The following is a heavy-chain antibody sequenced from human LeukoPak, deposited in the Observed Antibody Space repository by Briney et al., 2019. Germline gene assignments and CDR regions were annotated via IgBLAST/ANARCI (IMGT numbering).Heavy chain of an antibody. CDR1: GGSFSGYY. CDR2: INHSGST. V-gene: IGHV4-34*01. D-gene: IGHD3-10*01. Sequence: KPSETLSLTCAVYGGSFSGYYWSWIRQPPGEGLEWIGEINHSGSTNYNPSLKSRVTISVDTSKNQFSLKLSSVTAADTAVYYCASESSPSPYYYYGMDVWGKGTTVTVSS. CDR3: ASESSPSPYYYYGMDV. J-gene: IGHJ6*04.